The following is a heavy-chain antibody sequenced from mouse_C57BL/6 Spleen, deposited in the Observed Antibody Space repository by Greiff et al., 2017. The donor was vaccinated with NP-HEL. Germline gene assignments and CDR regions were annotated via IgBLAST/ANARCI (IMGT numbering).Heavy chain of an antibody. CDR3: ARDAGYPYAMDD. D-gene: IGHD2-2*01. V-gene: IGHV7-1*01. J-gene: IGHJ4*01. CDR2: SRNKANDYTT. CDR1: GFTFSDFY. Sequence: EVKLVESGGGLVQPGRSLRLSRATSGFTFSDFYMEWVRQAPGKGLEWIAASRNKANDYTTEYSASVKGRFIVSRDTSQSILYLQMNALRAEDTAIYYCARDAGYPYAMDDWGQGTSVTVSS.